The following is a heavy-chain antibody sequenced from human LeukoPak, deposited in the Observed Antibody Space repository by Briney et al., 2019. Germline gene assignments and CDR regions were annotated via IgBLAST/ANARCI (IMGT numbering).Heavy chain of an antibody. CDR3: ARHLWQWLTKIDY. D-gene: IGHD6-19*01. J-gene: IGHJ4*02. V-gene: IGHV4-34*01. CDR1: GGSSTGYY. CDR2: INHSVST. Sequence: SQTLSLTCAVYGGSSTGYYTRWIRPPPREGLEWIGEINHSVSTNYNPSLKSRVTISADTSKNLFSLQLSSVTAADTAVYYCARHLWQWLTKIDYWSEPTLLTVSS.